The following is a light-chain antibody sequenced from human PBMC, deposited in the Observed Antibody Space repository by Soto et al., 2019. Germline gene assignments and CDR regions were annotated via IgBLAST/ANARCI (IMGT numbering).Light chain of an antibody. V-gene: IGKV1-39*01. CDR1: QTISSY. Sequence: DIQMTQSPSSLSASVGDRVTITCRASQTISSYLHWYQQKPGKAPKLLIYAASSLQSGVPSRFSGSRSGTHFTLTISSLQPEDFATYYCQQSTSSHRKFGQWTKVDIX. CDR3: QQSTSSHRK. CDR2: AAS. J-gene: IGKJ1*01.